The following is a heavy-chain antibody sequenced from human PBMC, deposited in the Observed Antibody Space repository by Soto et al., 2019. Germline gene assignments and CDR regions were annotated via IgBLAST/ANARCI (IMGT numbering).Heavy chain of an antibody. CDR1: GDSIISSDFY. Sequence: SATLSLACTVSGDSIISSDFYWGWVRQPPGEGLEWIGSIFYLGSSYYNPSLKSRVTMSVDTSKNQFSLRLRSVTAADTALYFCARHSLALRKNNWFDPWGQGIMVT. D-gene: IGHD3-3*02. J-gene: IGHJ5*02. CDR2: IFYLGSS. V-gene: IGHV4-39*01. CDR3: ARHSLALRKNNWFDP.